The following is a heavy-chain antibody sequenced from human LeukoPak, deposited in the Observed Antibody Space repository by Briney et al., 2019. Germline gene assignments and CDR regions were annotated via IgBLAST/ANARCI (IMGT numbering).Heavy chain of an antibody. Sequence: GRSLRLSCTASGFTFGDYAMTWVRQAPGKGLEWVSGINWNGGSTGYADSVEGRFTISRDNAKNSPYLQMNSLRVEDTALYYCARAQTDGDSRLLLDYWGQGTLVTVSS. CDR3: ARAQTDGDSRLLLDY. J-gene: IGHJ4*02. CDR1: GFTFGDYA. V-gene: IGHV3-20*04. D-gene: IGHD2-21*02. CDR2: INWNGGST.